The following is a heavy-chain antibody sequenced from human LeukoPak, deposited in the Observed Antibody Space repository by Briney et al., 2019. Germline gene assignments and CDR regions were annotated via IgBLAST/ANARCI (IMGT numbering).Heavy chain of an antibody. J-gene: IGHJ4*02. CDR1: GFTFSSYA. V-gene: IGHV3-23*01. CDR2: ISGSGGST. CDR3: AEAVGEYSISPMDD. D-gene: IGHD6-13*01. Sequence: GGSLRLSCAASGFTFSSYAMSWVRQAPGKGLEWVSDISGSGGSTFYADSVKGRFTISRDNSKNTLYLQMNSLRAEDTAVYFCAEAVGEYSISPMDDWGQGTLVTVSS.